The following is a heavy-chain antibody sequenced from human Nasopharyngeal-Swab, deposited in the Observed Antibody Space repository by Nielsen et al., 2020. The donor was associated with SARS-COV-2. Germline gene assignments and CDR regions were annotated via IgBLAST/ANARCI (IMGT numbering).Heavy chain of an antibody. CDR3: VKDSSSWLDYFDY. V-gene: IGHV3-30*14. J-gene: IGHJ4*02. CDR2: ISYDGSNK. D-gene: IGHD6-13*01. CDR1: GFTFSSYA. Sequence: GGSLRLSCAASGFTFSSYAMHWVRQAPGKGLEWVAVISYDGSNKYYADSVKGRFTISRDNSKNTLYLQMSSLRAEDTAVYYCVKDSSSWLDYFDYWGQGTLVTVSS.